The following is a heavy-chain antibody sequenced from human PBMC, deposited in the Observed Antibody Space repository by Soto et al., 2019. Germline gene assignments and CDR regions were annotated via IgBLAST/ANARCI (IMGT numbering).Heavy chain of an antibody. J-gene: IGHJ4*02. CDR1: GGTFSSYA. V-gene: IGHV1-69*12. D-gene: IGHD1-26*01. CDR2: IIPIFGTA. CDR3: ARLPHSGSSYYFDY. Sequence: QVQLVQSGAEVKKPGSSVKVSCKASGGTFSSYAISWVRQAPGQGLEWMGGIIPIFGTANYAQKFQGRVTXXAXEXTSTAYMELSSLRSEDTDVYYCARLPHSGSSYYFDYWGQGTLVTVSS.